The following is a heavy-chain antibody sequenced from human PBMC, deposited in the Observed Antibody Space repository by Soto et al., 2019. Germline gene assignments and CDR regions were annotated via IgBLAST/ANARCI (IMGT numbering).Heavy chain of an antibody. CDR2: ISWNSGGI. CDR1: GFTFDDYA. J-gene: IGHJ4*02. V-gene: IGHV3-9*01. CDR3: AHNSSGTVAGLMDNFDY. Sequence: GGSLRLSCAASGFTFDDYAMHWVRQAPGKGLEWVSGISWNSGGIGYADSVKGRFTISRDNAKNSLYLQMNSLRAEDTILYYCAHNSSGTVAGLMDNFDYWGQGTLVTVSS. D-gene: IGHD6-19*01.